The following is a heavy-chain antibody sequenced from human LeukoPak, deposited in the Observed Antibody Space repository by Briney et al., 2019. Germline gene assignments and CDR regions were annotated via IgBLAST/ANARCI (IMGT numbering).Heavy chain of an antibody. D-gene: IGHD2-8*02. J-gene: IGHJ4*02. CDR3: VKDKEDIVLVVNALSGYYFDS. CDR1: GFTFSNYA. V-gene: IGHV3-23*01. Sequence: GGVLRLSCAASGFTFSNYAMSWVRQAPGKGLEWVSVITSSGGHTYYTDSVKDRFTLSRDNSKNTVYLQMNSLRAKDTAVYYCVKDKEDIVLVVNALSGYYFDSWGQGTLVTVSS. CDR2: ITSSGGHT.